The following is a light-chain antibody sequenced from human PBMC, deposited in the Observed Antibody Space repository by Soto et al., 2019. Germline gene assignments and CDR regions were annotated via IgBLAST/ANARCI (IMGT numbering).Light chain of an antibody. CDR2: DVS. Sequence: QSALTQPASVSGSPGQSITITCTGTRSDIGAYNFVSWYQQHPGEVPKLMLYDVSIRPSGVSNRFSGSKSGNTASLTISGLQAEDEADYYCTSWTTSTTMIFGGGNQLTVL. CDR3: TSWTTSTTMI. J-gene: IGLJ2*01. V-gene: IGLV2-14*03. CDR1: RSDIGAYNF.